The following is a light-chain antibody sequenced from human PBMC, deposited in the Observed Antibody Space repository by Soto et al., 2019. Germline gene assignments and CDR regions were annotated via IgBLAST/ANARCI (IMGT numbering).Light chain of an antibody. J-gene: IGLJ6*01. CDR1: SSKIGAGYD. Sequence: QSVMTQPPSVSGAQGQRVTISCTGSSSKIGAGYDVHWYQQFPGRAPKLLIYANTNRPSGVPDRFSGSKSVTSASLAIAGLLAEPEADYYCSSDEGSKNVFGHGTQV. CDR3: SSDEGSKNV. V-gene: IGLV1-40*01. CDR2: ANT.